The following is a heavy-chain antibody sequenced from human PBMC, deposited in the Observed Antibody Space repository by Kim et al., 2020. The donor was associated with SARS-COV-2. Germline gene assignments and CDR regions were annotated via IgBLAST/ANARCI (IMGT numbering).Heavy chain of an antibody. CDR1: GYTFTSYG. CDR3: AREGYFLNDHTVYYDSSGSYIPPLGY. Sequence: ASVKVSCKASGYTFTSYGISWVRQAPGQGLEWMGWISAYNGNTNYAQKLQGRVTMTTDTSTSTAYMELRSLRSDDTAVYYCAREGYFLNDHTVYYDSSGSYIPPLGYWGQGTLVTVSS. CDR2: ISAYNGNT. D-gene: IGHD3-22*01. J-gene: IGHJ4*02. V-gene: IGHV1-18*01.